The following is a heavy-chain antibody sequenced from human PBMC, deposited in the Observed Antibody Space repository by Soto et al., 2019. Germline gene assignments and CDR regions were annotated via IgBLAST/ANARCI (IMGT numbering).Heavy chain of an antibody. V-gene: IGHV1-46*01. CDR2: INPSGGST. Sequence: ASVKVSCKASGGTFSTYTITWVRQAPGQGLEWMGIINPSGGSTSYAQKFQGRVTMTRDTSTSTVYMELSSLRSEDTAVYYCARGGPLCFGEHQTSLNYYFDRWGQGTLVTVSS. D-gene: IGHD3-10*01. CDR1: GGTFSTYT. J-gene: IGHJ4*02. CDR3: ARGGPLCFGEHQTSLNYYFDR.